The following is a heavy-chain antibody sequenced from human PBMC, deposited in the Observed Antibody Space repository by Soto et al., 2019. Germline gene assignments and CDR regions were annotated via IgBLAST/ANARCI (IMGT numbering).Heavy chain of an antibody. V-gene: IGHV1-2*02. CDR3: ARDLDDSSSSLFDP. Sequence: GASVKVSCKASGYTFTGYYMHWVRQAPGQGLEWMGWINPNSGGTNYAQKFQGRVTMTRDTSISTAYMELSRLRSDDTAVYYCARDLDDSSSSLFDPSAQGPLVTLSS. CDR1: GYTFTGYY. J-gene: IGHJ5*02. D-gene: IGHD6-6*01. CDR2: INPNSGGT.